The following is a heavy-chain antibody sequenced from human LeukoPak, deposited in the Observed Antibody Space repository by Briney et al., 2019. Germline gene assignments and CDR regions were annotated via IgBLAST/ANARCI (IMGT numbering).Heavy chain of an antibody. J-gene: IGHJ6*02. D-gene: IGHD6-13*01. CDR3: ARDYSSSWYGDHYYGMDV. Sequence: PGGSLRLSCAASGFTFSSYSTNWVRQAPGKGLGWVSSISSSSSYIYYADSVKGRFTISRDNAKNSLYLQMNSLRAEDTAVYYCARDYSSSWYGDHYYGMDVWGQGTTVTVSS. V-gene: IGHV3-21*01. CDR2: ISSSSSYI. CDR1: GFTFSSYS.